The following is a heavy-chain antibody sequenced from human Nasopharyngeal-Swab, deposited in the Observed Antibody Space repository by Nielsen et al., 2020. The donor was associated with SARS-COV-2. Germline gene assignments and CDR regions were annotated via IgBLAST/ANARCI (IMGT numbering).Heavy chain of an antibody. Sequence: KVSCKGSGYSFTSYWIDWVRQMPGKGLEWMGIIYPGDSDTRYSPSFQGQVTISADKSISTAYLQWSSLKASDTAMYYCARGDCSSTSCQPPEDYWGQGTLVTVSS. CDR3: ARGDCSSTSCQPPEDY. V-gene: IGHV5-51*01. J-gene: IGHJ4*02. CDR2: IYPGDSDT. CDR1: GYSFTSYW. D-gene: IGHD2-2*01.